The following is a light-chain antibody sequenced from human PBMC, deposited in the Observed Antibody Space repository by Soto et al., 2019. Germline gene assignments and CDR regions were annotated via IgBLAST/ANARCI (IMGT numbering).Light chain of an antibody. CDR2: GNS. Sequence: QSALTQPPSVSGAPGQRVTISCTGSSSNIWAGYDVHWYQQLPGTAPKLLIYGNSNRPSGVPDRFSGSKSGTSASLAITGLQAEDEADYYCQSYDSSLSGLVVFGGGTKLTVL. CDR1: SSNIWAGYD. V-gene: IGLV1-40*01. J-gene: IGLJ2*01. CDR3: QSYDSSLSGLVV.